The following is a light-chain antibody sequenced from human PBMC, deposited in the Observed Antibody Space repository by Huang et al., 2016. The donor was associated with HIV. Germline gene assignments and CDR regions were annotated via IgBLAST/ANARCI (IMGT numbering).Light chain of an antibody. CDR2: GAS. CDR1: QSVSSSY. V-gene: IGKV3-20*01. CDR3: QQYGSSPGT. J-gene: IGKJ1*01. Sequence: IVLTQSPGTLSLSPGQRATLSCRASQSVSSSYLAWYQQKPGQPRRLLIYGASSRANGIPDRFRGSGSGTDFTLTISRREPADFAVYYCQQYGSSPGTFGQGTKVEIK.